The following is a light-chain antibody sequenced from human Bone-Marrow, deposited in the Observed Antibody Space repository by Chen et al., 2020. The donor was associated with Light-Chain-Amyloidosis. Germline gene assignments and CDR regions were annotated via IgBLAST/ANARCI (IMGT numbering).Light chain of an antibody. CDR3: QVWDRSSDRLV. Sequence: SYVLTPPSSVSVAPGQTAPLPRGGNNIGSTSVQWYQQPPRQAPLLAGYDDRDRPGGIPGRWSGCNSGNTATLTSSRVEAGDEADYCCQVWDRSSDRLVFGGGTKLTVL. CDR1: NIGSTS. CDR2: DDR. J-gene: IGLJ3*02. V-gene: IGLV3-21*02.